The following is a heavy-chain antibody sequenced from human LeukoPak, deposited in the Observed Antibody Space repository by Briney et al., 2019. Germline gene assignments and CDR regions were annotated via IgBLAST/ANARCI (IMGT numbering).Heavy chain of an antibody. J-gene: IGHJ4*02. V-gene: IGHV3-48*01. CDR1: GFTLSNYN. Sequence: PGGSLRLSCAASGFTLSNYNMNWVRQAPGKGLEWVSYISSSSSTIYYADSVEGRFTISRDNAKNSLYLQMNSPRAEDTAVYYCAKDPGYYGSGSYFGNWGQGTLVTVSS. D-gene: IGHD3-10*01. CDR3: AKDPGYYGSGSYFGN. CDR2: ISSSSSTI.